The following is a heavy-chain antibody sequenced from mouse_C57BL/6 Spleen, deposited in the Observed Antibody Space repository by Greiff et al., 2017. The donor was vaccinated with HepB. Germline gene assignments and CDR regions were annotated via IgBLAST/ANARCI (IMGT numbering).Heavy chain of an antibody. CDR3: ARWGYSNLWAY. Sequence: VQLQQSGPELVKPGASVKISCKASGYSFTGYYMNWVKQSPEKSLEWIGEINPSTGGTTYNQKFKAKATLTVDKSSSTAYMQLKSLTSEDSAVYYCARWGYSNLWAYWGQGTLVTVSA. CDR2: INPSTGGT. V-gene: IGHV1-42*01. J-gene: IGHJ3*01. D-gene: IGHD2-5*01. CDR1: GYSFTGYY.